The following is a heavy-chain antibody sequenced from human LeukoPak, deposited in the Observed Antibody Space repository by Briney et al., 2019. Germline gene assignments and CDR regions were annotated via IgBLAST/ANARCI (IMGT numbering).Heavy chain of an antibody. CDR3: ARRASTSDPWFDT. V-gene: IGHV3-74*01. CDR2: INSDGSST. CDR1: GFTFSSYW. D-gene: IGHD5/OR15-5a*01. Sequence: GGSLRLSCAASGFTFSSYWMYWVRQAPGKGLVWVSRINSDGSSTNYADSVKGRFTISRDNAKNTLYLQMNSLRAEDMAVYYCARRASTSDPWFDTWGQGTLVTVSS. J-gene: IGHJ5*02.